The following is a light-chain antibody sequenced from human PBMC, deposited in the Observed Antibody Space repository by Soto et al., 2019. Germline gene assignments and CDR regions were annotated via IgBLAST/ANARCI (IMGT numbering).Light chain of an antibody. CDR2: GAS. CDR3: QHYNSYSEA. J-gene: IGKJ1*01. CDR1: QSVSSN. V-gene: IGKV3-15*01. Sequence: EIVMTQSPATLSVSPGERATLSCRASQSVSSNLAWYQQKAGQAPRLLIYGASTRATGIPARCSGSASGTEFTLTISSLQPDDFATYYCQHYNSYSEAFGQGTKVDI.